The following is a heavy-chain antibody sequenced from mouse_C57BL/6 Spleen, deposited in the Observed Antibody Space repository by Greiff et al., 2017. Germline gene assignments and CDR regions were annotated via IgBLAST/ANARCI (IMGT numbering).Heavy chain of an antibody. CDR2: IYPGSGST. Sequence: VQLQQSGAELVTPGASVKMSCKASGYTFTSYWLTWVKQRPGQGLEWIGDIYPGSGSTHYNEKFKSKATLTVDTSSSTAYMQLSSLTSEDSAVEYCARSGGDYGYFDVWGTGTTVTVSS. D-gene: IGHD2-13*01. V-gene: IGHV1-55*01. CDR1: GYTFTSYW. J-gene: IGHJ1*03. CDR3: ARSGGDYGYFDV.